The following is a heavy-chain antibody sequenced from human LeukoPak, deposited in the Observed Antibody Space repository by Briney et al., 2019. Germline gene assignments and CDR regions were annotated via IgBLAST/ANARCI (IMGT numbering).Heavy chain of an antibody. V-gene: IGHV3-21*01. CDR2: ISSSSCYI. D-gene: IGHD3-22*01. J-gene: IGHJ4*02. CDR3: ARDHSPLSTMIVVVRYFDY. Sequence: GGSLRLSCAASGFTFRSYSMNWVRQAPGKGLEWVSSISSSSCYIYYADSVKGRFTISRDNAKNSLYLQMNSLRAEDTAVYYCARDHSPLSTMIVVVRYFDYWGQGTLVTVSS. CDR1: GFTFRSYS.